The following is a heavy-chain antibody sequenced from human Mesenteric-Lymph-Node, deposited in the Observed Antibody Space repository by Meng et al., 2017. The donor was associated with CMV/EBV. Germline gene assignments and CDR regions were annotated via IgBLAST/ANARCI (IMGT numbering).Heavy chain of an antibody. CDR3: ARHQRWLKSEGGFNY. CDR2: INHSGST. D-gene: IGHD4-23*01. CDR1: GGSFSGYY. V-gene: IGHV4-34*01. Sequence: VPRQQCGAGLLKPSGTLSLTCAVYGGSFSGYYWSWIRQPPGKGLEWIGEINHSGSTNYNPSLKSRVTISVDTSKNQFSLKLSSVTAADTAVYYCARHQRWLKSEGGFNYWGQGTLVTVSS. J-gene: IGHJ4*02.